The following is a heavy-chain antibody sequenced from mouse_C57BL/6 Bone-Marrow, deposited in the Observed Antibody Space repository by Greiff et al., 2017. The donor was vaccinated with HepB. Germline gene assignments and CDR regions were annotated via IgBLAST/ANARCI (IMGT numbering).Heavy chain of an antibody. CDR3: SHWENYAMDY. J-gene: IGHJ4*01. Sequence: EVMLVESGAELVRPGASVKLSCTASGFNIKDDYMHWVKQRPEQGLEWIGWIDPENGDTEYASKFQGKATITADTSSNTAYLQLSSLTSEDTAVYYCSHWENYAMDYWGQGTSVTVSS. D-gene: IGHD4-1*01. CDR2: IDPENGDT. V-gene: IGHV14-4*01. CDR1: GFNIKDDY.